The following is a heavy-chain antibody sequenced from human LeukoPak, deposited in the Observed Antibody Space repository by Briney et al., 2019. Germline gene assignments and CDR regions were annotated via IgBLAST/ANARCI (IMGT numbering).Heavy chain of an antibody. CDR2: IIPILGIA. D-gene: IGHD2-2*01. J-gene: IGHJ5*02. Sequence: SVKVSCKASGGTFSSYTISWVRQAPGQGLEWMGRIIPILGIANYAQKFQGRVTITADKSTSTAYMELSSLRSEDTAVYYCARLAVVVPAAVWESGWFDPWGQGTLVTVSS. V-gene: IGHV1-69*02. CDR3: ARLAVVVPAAVWESGWFDP. CDR1: GGTFSSYT.